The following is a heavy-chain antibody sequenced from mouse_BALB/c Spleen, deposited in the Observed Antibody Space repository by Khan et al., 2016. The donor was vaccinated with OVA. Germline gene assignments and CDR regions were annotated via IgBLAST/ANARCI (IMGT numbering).Heavy chain of an antibody. Sequence: VQLKQSGPGLVKPSQSLSLTCTVTGYSITSDYAWNWIRQSPGNKLEWTGYISYSGSINYNPSLKSRISITRDTSKNQFFLQLNSVTTEDTATSYCARDGSRYNYAMDYWGQGTSVTVSS. CDR2: ISYSGSI. D-gene: IGHD2-3*01. J-gene: IGHJ4*01. CDR3: ARDGSRYNYAMDY. CDR1: GYSITSDYA. V-gene: IGHV3-2*02.